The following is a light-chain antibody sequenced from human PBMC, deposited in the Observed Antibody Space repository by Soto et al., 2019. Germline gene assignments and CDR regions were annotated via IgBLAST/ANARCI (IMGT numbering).Light chain of an antibody. J-gene: IGLJ1*01. CDR3: SSYTSSSTLYV. Sequence: QSALTQPASVSGSPGQSITISCTGTSSDVGDNNYVSLYQQHPGKAPKLMIYDVTHRPSGISNRFSGSKSGNTASLTISGLQATDEADYYCSSYTSSSTLYVFGTGTKLTVL. V-gene: IGLV2-14*01. CDR1: SSDVGDNNY. CDR2: DVT.